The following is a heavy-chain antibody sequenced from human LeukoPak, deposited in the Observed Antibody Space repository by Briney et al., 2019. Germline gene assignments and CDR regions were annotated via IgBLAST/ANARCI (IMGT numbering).Heavy chain of an antibody. CDR2: ISGSGDST. D-gene: IGHD4-17*01. J-gene: IGHJ4*02. Sequence: GGSLGLSCAASGFTFSNYAMSWVRQAPGKGLEWVSAISGSGDSTYYADSVKGRFTISRDNSKNTLYLQMNSLRAEDTAVYYCAKVSTVTPGFWGQGTLVTVSS. V-gene: IGHV3-23*01. CDR1: GFTFSNYA. CDR3: AKVSTVTPGF.